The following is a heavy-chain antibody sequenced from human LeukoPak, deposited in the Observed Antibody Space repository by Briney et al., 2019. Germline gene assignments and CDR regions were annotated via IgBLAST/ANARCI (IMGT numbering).Heavy chain of an antibody. D-gene: IGHD3-10*01. CDR1: GFTFSSYA. J-gene: IGHJ4*02. Sequence: GGSLRLSCAASGFTFSSYAMHWVRQAPGKGLEYVSAISSNGGSTYYANSVKGRFTISRDNSKNTLYLQMGSLRAEDMAVYYCARIPRGDLRGFDYWGQGTLATVSS. V-gene: IGHV3-64*01. CDR2: ISSNGGST. CDR3: ARIPRGDLRGFDY.